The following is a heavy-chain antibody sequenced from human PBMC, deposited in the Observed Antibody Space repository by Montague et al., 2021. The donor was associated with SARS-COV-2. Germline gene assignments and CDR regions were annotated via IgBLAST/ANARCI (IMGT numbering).Heavy chain of an antibody. V-gene: IGHV3-48*03. CDR3: ATNKYCTLHDCLHGRHYFDH. J-gene: IGHJ4*02. Sequence: SLRLSCAASGFDFFNFGMAWVRQAPGRGLEWISDISSSGATILYADSLKGRFTISRDNIQKSLYLQMNSLRAEDTAVYYCATNKYCTLHDCLHGRHYFDHWGQGTLVTVSS. D-gene: IGHD2-8*01. CDR1: GFDFFNFG. CDR2: ISSSGATI.